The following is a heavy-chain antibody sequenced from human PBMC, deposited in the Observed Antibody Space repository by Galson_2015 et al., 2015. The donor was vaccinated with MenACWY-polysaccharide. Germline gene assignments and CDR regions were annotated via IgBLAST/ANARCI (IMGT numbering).Heavy chain of an antibody. J-gene: IGHJ5*01. CDR3: AKALSGSYGLCDS. Sequence: SLRLSCAASRFTFSDYGMHWVAVISSDGSNKYYADSVKCRFTISRDNSKNTLYLQMSTLRPEDTAVYYCAKALSGSYGLCDSWGQGTLVTVSS. CDR1: RFTFSDYG. CDR2: ISSDGSNK. V-gene: IGHV3-30*18. D-gene: IGHD1-26*01.